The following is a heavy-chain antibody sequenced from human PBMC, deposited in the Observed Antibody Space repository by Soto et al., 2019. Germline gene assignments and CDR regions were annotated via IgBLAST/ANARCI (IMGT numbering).Heavy chain of an antibody. J-gene: IGHJ6*03. CDR3: ARQGIAVAGPYYYYYYYMDV. Sequence: SETLSLTCTVSGGSISSYYWSWIRQPPGKGLEWIGYIYYSGSTNYNPSLKSRVTISVDTSKNQFSLKLSSVTAADTAVYYCARQGIAVAGPYYYYYYYMDVWGKGTTVTVSS. D-gene: IGHD6-19*01. V-gene: IGHV4-59*08. CDR1: GGSISSYY. CDR2: IYYSGST.